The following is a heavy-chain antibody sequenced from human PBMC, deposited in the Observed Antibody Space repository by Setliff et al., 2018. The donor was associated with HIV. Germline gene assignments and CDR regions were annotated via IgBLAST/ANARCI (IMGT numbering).Heavy chain of an antibody. D-gene: IGHD2-2*02. CDR3: AKTNIPMPRSGTRLES. CDR1: GFSIKNDNW. CDR2: ILHDGTV. J-gene: IGHJ4*02. Sequence: SETLSLTCVVSGFSIKNDNWWNWVRQTPGKGLEWIGQILHDGTVTYKPSLESRVTILMDILKNQISLNVTSVTAADTATYYCAKTNIPMPRSGTRLESWGPGRLVTVSS. V-gene: IGHV4-4*02.